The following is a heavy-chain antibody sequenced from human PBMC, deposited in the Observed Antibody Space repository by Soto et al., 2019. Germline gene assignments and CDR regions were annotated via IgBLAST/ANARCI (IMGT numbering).Heavy chain of an antibody. D-gene: IGHD1-26*01. V-gene: IGHV1-18*01. CDR1: GYTFTSYG. CDR3: ARARANSGSYFVWFDP. CDR2: ISAYNGNT. Sequence: ASVKVSCKASGYTFTSYGISWVRQAPGQGLEWMGWISAYNGNTNYAQKLQGRVTMTTDTSTSTAYMELRSLRSDDTAVYYCARARANSGSYFVWFDPWGQGTLVTVS. J-gene: IGHJ5*02.